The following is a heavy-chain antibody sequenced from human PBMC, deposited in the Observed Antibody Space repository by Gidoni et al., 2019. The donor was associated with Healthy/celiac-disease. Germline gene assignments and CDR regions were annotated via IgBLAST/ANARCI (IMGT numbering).Heavy chain of an antibody. CDR1: GGSISSYY. Sequence: QVQLQESGPGLVKPSETLSLTCTVSGGSISSYYWSWIRQPPGKGLEWIGYIYYSGSTNYNPSLKSRVTISVDTSKNQFSLKLSSVTAADTAVYYCARDSSSGWHGWFDPWGQGTLVTVSS. CDR3: ARDSSSGWHGWFDP. D-gene: IGHD6-19*01. J-gene: IGHJ5*02. V-gene: IGHV4-59*01. CDR2: IYYSGST.